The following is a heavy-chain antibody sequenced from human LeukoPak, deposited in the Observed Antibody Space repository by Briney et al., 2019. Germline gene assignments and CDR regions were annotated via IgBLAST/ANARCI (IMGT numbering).Heavy chain of an antibody. CDR2: ISSSSSYI. Sequence: GGSLRLSCAASGFTFSSYSMNWVRQAPGKGLEWVSSISSSSSYIYYADSVKGRFTISRDNAKNSLYLQRNSLRAEDTAVYYCARDQVVGATPSYYYMDVWGKGTTVTVSS. CDR1: GFTFSSYS. D-gene: IGHD1-26*01. CDR3: ARDQVVGATPSYYYMDV. V-gene: IGHV3-21*01. J-gene: IGHJ6*03.